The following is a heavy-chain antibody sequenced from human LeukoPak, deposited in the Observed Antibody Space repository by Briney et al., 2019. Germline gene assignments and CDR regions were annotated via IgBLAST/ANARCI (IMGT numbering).Heavy chain of an antibody. J-gene: IGHJ4*02. V-gene: IGHV4-61*08. Sequence: SETLSLTCSVSGETVSSVAYYWSWIRQHPGKGLEWIGYIYYSGSTNYNPSLKSRVTISVDTSKNQFSLKLSSVTAADTAVYYCARGEWELPFDYWGQGTLVTVSS. CDR3: ARGEWELPFDY. CDR1: GETVSSVAYY. D-gene: IGHD1-26*01. CDR2: IYYSGST.